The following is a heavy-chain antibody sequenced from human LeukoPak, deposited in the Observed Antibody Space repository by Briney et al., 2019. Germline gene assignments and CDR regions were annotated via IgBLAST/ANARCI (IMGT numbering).Heavy chain of an antibody. D-gene: IGHD6-13*01. Sequence: SETLSLTCTVSGGSISSYNWSWIRQPPGKGLEWIGYIYTSGSTNYNPSLKSRVTISVDTSKNQFSLKLSSVTAADTAVYYCARRRLIAAPFDYWGQGTLVTVSS. CDR2: IYTSGST. J-gene: IGHJ4*02. CDR1: GGSISSYN. CDR3: ARRRLIAAPFDY. V-gene: IGHV4-4*09.